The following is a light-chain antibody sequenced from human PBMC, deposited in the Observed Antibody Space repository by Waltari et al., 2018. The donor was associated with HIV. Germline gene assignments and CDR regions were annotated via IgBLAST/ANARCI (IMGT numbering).Light chain of an antibody. J-gene: IGLJ2*01. CDR2: ETT. Sequence: QSALTQPASVSGPPGQSNTISCTGTRSDVGGNNYVAWYQQHPGKAPKLMIYETTHRPAGLFSCFAGSKSDNAASLTISGLQAEDEADYYCSSYTVITAHVIFGGGTKLTVL. CDR3: SSYTVITAHVI. CDR1: RSDVGGNNY. V-gene: IGLV2-14*01.